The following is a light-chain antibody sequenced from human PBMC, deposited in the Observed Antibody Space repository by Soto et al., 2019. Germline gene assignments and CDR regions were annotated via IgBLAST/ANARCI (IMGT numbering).Light chain of an antibody. CDR3: HQFSSSPPWT. Sequence: EIVLTQSPGTLSLSPGERATLSCRASDSVSSSYLAWYQQKLGQAPRLLIYAASSRAAGIPDRFRGSGSGTDFTLTIGRLEPEDFAVYYCHQFSSSPPWTFGQGTKVEIK. V-gene: IGKV3-20*01. J-gene: IGKJ1*01. CDR2: AAS. CDR1: DSVSSSY.